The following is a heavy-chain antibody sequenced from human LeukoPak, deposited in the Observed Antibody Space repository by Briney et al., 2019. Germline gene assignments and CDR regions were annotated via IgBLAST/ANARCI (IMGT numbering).Heavy chain of an antibody. CDR3: ARELRAGYCTNGVCHTPFDY. CDR2: ISGSSTYI. D-gene: IGHD2-8*01. Sequence: GRSLRLSCAASGFTFSSYGMHWVRQAPGKGLEWVSSISGSSTYIYYAASVKGRFTISRDNAKNSLYLQMNSLRAEDTAVYYCARELRAGYCTNGVCHTPFDYWGQGTLVTVSS. V-gene: IGHV3-21*01. CDR1: GFTFSSYG. J-gene: IGHJ4*02.